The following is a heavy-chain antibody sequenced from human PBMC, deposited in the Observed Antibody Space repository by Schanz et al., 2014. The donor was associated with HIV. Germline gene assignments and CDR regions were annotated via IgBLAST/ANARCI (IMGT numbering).Heavy chain of an antibody. V-gene: IGHV3-30*18. CDR1: GFTFRSYA. CDR3: AKRMHSRSWAFDY. Sequence: QVQLVESGGGVVQPGRSLRLSCEASGFTFRSYAMHWVRQAPGKGLEWVAVISDDGSKKYYADSLKGRLAISRDQSTNTLYLQMNSLTAEDAAVDYCAKRMHSRSWAFDYWGQGTLVTVSS. J-gene: IGHJ4*02. CDR2: ISDDGSKK. D-gene: IGHD1-26*01.